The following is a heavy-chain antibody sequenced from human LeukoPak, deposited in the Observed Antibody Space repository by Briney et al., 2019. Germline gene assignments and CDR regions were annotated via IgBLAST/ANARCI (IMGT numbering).Heavy chain of an antibody. D-gene: IGHD6-13*01. V-gene: IGHV5-51*01. CDR3: ARHSSEQQLVLGDYFDY. J-gene: IGHJ4*02. Sequence: GESLQISCKGSGYSFTSYWIGWVRQMPGKGLEWMGIIYPGDSDTRYSPSFQGQVTISADKSISTAYLQWSSLKASDTAMYYCARHSSEQQLVLGDYFDYWGQGTLVTVSS. CDR2: IYPGDSDT. CDR1: GYSFTSYW.